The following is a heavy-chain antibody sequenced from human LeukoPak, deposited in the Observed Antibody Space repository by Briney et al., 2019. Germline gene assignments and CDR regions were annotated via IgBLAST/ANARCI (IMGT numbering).Heavy chain of an antibody. Sequence: SKTLSLTCAVYGGSFSANYWSWIRQPPGKGLEWIGEIHQSGSTNYNPSLKSRVTISVDTSKNQFSLKLSSVTAADTAVYYCARVRAYCGGDCYAGYFDYWGQGTLVTVSS. D-gene: IGHD2-21*02. CDR3: ARVRAYCGGDCYAGYFDY. CDR1: GGSFSANY. J-gene: IGHJ4*02. CDR2: IHQSGST. V-gene: IGHV4-34*01.